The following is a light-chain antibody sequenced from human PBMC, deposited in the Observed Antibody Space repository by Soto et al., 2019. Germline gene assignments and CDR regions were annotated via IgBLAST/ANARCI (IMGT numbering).Light chain of an antibody. CDR3: GAWDSSLTVVV. CDR2: DNK. J-gene: IGLJ2*01. V-gene: IGLV1-51*01. CDR1: SSNIGNNY. Sequence: QSVLTQPPSVSAATGQKVTISCSGSSSNIGNNYVAWYQQLPGKAPKLLIYDNKKRPSGIPDRFSGSRSGTSSTLDITALQTGDEADYYCGAWDSSLTVVVFGGGTKLTVL.